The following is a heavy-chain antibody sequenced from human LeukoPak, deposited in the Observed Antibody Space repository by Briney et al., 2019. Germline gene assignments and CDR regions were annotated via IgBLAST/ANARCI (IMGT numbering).Heavy chain of an antibody. CDR3: ARARGYDFWSGSYYYYMDV. D-gene: IGHD3-3*01. J-gene: IGHJ6*03. CDR2: ISSSSSTI. CDR1: GFTFSSYS. Sequence: GGSLRLSCAASGFTFSSYSMNWVRQALGKGLEWVSYISSSSSTIYYADSVKGRFTIFRDNAKNSLYLQMNSLRAEDTAVYYCARARGYDFWSGSYYYYMDVWGKGTTVTVSS. V-gene: IGHV3-48*04.